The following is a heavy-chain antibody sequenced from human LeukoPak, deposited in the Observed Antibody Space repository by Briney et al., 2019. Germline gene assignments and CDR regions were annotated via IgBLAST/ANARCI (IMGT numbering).Heavy chain of an antibody. CDR1: GYTFTGYY. CDR2: INPNSGGT. CDR3: ARDTGYSYGYATEYYFDY. V-gene: IGHV1-2*02. Sequence: SVKVSCKASGYTFTGYYMHWVRQAPGQGLEWMGWINPNSGGTNYAQKFQGRVTMTRDTSISTAYMELSRLRSDDTAVYYCARDTGYSYGYATEYYFDYWGQGTLVTVSS. J-gene: IGHJ4*02. D-gene: IGHD5-18*01.